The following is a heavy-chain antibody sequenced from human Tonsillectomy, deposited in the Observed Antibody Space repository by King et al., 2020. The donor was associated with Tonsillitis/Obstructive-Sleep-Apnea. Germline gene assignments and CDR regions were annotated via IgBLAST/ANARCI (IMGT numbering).Heavy chain of an antibody. CDR1: EFTFSSYW. D-gene: IGHD1-1*01. J-gene: IGHJ4*02. CDR2: INSDGSYR. Sequence: VQLVESGGGLVQPGGSLRLSCAAAEFTFSSYWMHWVRQAPGKGLVWVSRINSDGSYRSHADSIKGRFTISRDNAKNTLYLQMNSLRAEDTAVYYCARDTGTTTGGIFDSWGQGTLVTVSS. CDR3: ARDTGTTTGGIFDS. V-gene: IGHV3-74*01.